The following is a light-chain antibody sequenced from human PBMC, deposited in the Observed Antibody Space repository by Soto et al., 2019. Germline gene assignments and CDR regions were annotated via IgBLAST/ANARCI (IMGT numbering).Light chain of an antibody. CDR3: QQYNNWPYT. CDR1: QSVSPN. V-gene: IGKV3-15*01. Sequence: EIVMTQSPDTLSVSPGERATLSCRASQSVSPNLAWYQKNPGQAPRLLIYGASTRATGIPARFSGSGSGTAFTLTISSLQSEDFAVYHCQQYNNWPYTFGQGTKLEIK. CDR2: GAS. J-gene: IGKJ2*01.